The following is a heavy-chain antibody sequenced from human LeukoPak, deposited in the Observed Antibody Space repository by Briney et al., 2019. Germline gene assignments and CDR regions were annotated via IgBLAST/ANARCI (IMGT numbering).Heavy chain of an antibody. Sequence: SETLSLTCAVYGGSFSGYYWSWIRQPPGKGLEWIGSIYYSGSTYYNPSLKSRVTISVDTPKNQFSLKLSSVTAAGTAVYYCARQSQLWFGELAYFDYWGQGTLVTVSS. V-gene: IGHV4-34*01. CDR2: IYYSGST. CDR3: ARQSQLWFGELAYFDY. CDR1: GGSFSGYY. J-gene: IGHJ4*02. D-gene: IGHD3-10*01.